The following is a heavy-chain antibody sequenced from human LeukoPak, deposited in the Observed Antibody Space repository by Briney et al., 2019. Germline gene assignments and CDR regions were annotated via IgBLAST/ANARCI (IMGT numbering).Heavy chain of an antibody. J-gene: IGHJ5*02. CDR3: ARDMRPRGIADWFDP. CDR1: GYTFTGYD. CDR2: INPNSGGT. D-gene: IGHD2-21*01. Sequence: GASVKVSCKASGYTFTGYDMHWVRQAPGQGLEWMGGINPNSGGTNYAQKFQGRVTMTRDTSISTAYLDPRRLRSDDTAVYSCARDMRPRGIADWFDPWGQGTLVTVSS. V-gene: IGHV1-2*02.